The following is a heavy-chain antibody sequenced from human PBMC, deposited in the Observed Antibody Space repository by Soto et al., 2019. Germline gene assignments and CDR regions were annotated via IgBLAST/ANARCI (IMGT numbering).Heavy chain of an antibody. J-gene: IGHJ6*02. CDR3: VLVAATDDYYYGMDV. CDR1: GGSISSGDYC. Sequence: SETLSLTCTVSGGSISSGDYCWSWIRQPPGKGLEWIGYIYYSGSTYYNPSLKSRVTISVDTSKNQFSLKLSSVTAADTAVYYCVLVAATDDYYYGMDVWGQGTTVTVSS. CDR2: IYYSGST. V-gene: IGHV4-30-4*01. D-gene: IGHD2-15*01.